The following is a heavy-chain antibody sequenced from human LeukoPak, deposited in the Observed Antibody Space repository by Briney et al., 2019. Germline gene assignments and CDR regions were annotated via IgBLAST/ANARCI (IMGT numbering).Heavy chain of an antibody. CDR1: DYTFTSYG. J-gene: IGHJ4*02. CDR2: INPNSGGT. V-gene: IGHV1-2*02. D-gene: IGHD3-22*01. CDR3: ARVGAYYDSSAYFDY. Sequence: ASVKVSCKGSDYTFTSYGISWVRQAPGQGLEWMGWINPNSGGTNSAQNLQGRVTMTRDTSISTAYMELSRLTSDDTAVYYCARVGAYYDSSAYFDYWGQGTLVTVSS.